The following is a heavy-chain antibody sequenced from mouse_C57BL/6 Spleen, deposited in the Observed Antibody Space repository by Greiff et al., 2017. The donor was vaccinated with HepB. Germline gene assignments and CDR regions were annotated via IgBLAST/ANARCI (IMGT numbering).Heavy chain of an antibody. D-gene: IGHD1-1*01. CDR2: IHPNSGST. V-gene: IGHV1-64*01. J-gene: IGHJ4*01. CDR1: GYTFTSYW. Sequence: QVQLQQPGAELVKPGASVKLYCKASGYTFTSYWMHWVKQRPGQGLEWIGMIHPNSGSTNYNEKFKSKATLTVDKSSSTAYMQLSSLTSEDSAVYYCAREGYYGSSYGAMDYWGQGTSVTVSS. CDR3: AREGYYGSSYGAMDY.